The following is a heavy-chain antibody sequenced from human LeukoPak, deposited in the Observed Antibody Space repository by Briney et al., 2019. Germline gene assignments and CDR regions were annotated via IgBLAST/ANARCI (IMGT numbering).Heavy chain of an antibody. D-gene: IGHD2-2*01. V-gene: IGHV4-31*03. CDR1: GVSISSGGYY. J-gene: IGHJ6*02. CDR3: TRVPRYCSSTSCFYYYYYGMDV. CDR2: IYYSGST. Sequence: SETLSLTCTVSGVSISSGGYYWSWIRQHPGKGLEWIGYIYYSGSTYYNPSLKSRVTISVDTSKNQFSLKLSSVTAADTAVYYCTRVPRYCSSTSCFYYYYYGMDVWGQGTTVTVSS.